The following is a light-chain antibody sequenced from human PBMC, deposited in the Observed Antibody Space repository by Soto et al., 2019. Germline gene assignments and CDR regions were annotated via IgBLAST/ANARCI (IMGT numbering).Light chain of an antibody. CDR3: QQYGSSPWT. Sequence: EIVLTQSPGTLSLSPGERATLSCRASQSFSSSYLAWYQQKPGQAPRLLISGASNRATGIPDRFSGSGSGTDFTLTISRLEPEDFAVYYCQQYGSSPWTFGQGTKVDIK. CDR2: GAS. CDR1: QSFSSSY. V-gene: IGKV3-20*01. J-gene: IGKJ1*01.